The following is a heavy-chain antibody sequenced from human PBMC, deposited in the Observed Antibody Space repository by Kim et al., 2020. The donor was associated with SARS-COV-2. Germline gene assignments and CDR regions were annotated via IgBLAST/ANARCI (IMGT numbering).Heavy chain of an antibody. J-gene: IGHJ4*02. CDR3: AAALGYYYDSSGVFDY. Sequence: SVKVSCKASGFTFTSSAVQWVRQARGQRLEWIGWIVVGSGNTNYAQKFQERVTITRDMSTSTAYMELSSLRSEDTAVYYCAAALGYYYDSSGVFDYWGQGTLVTVSS. D-gene: IGHD3-22*01. CDR2: IVVGSGNT. V-gene: IGHV1-58*01. CDR1: GFTFTSSA.